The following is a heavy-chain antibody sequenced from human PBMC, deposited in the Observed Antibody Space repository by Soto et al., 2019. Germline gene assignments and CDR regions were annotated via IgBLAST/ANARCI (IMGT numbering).Heavy chain of an antibody. D-gene: IGHD1-26*01. Sequence: SETLSLTCTVSGGSIRGYYWSWIRQPPGKGLEWIGHIYYSGSTNYNPSLKSRVTISVDTSKNQFSLKLSSVTAADTAVYYCARDKLGGSYYYAYWGQGTLVTVSS. V-gene: IGHV4-59*01. J-gene: IGHJ4*02. CDR2: IYYSGST. CDR1: GGSIRGYY. CDR3: ARDKLGGSYYYAY.